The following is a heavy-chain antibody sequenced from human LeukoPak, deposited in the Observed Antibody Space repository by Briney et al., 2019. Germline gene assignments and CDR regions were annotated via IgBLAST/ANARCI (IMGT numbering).Heavy chain of an antibody. Sequence: KSGGSLRLSCAASGFTFSSYSMNWVRQAPGKGLEWVSSISSSSSYIYYADSVKGRFTISRDNAKNSLYLQMNSLRAEDTAMYYCARDFWGTRGNYDFWSGLEGYWGQGTLVTVSS. J-gene: IGHJ4*02. V-gene: IGHV3-21*01. CDR2: ISSSSSYI. D-gene: IGHD3-3*01. CDR3: ARDFWGTRGNYDFWSGLEGY. CDR1: GFTFSSYS.